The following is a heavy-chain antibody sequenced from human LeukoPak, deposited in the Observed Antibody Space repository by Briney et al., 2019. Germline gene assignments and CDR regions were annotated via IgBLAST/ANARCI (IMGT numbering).Heavy chain of an antibody. CDR2: IYYSGNT. CDR1: GGSISSRSYY. Sequence: PSETLSLTCTVSGGSISSRSYYWGWIRQPPGKGLEWIGSIYYSGNTYYNPSLKSRVTVSVDTSKNQFSLKLNSVTAADTAVYYCARLPSSSWLNWFDPWGQGTLVTVSS. J-gene: IGHJ5*02. V-gene: IGHV4-39*01. D-gene: IGHD6-13*01. CDR3: ARLPSSSWLNWFDP.